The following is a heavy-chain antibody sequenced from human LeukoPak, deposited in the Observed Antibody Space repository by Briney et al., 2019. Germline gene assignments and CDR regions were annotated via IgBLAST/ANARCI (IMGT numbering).Heavy chain of an antibody. CDR3: AGQDTAMAEGAFDI. D-gene: IGHD5-18*01. CDR2: INHSGST. V-gene: IGHV4-34*01. Sequence: SETLSLTCAVYGGSFSGYYWSWIRQPPGKGLEWIGEINHSGSTNYNPSLKSRVTISADTSKNQFSLKLSSVTAADTAVYYCAGQDTAMAEGAFDIWGQGTMVTVSS. CDR1: GGSFSGYY. J-gene: IGHJ3*02.